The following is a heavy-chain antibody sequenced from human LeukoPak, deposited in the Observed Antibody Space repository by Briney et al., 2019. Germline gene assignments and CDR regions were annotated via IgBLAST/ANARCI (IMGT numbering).Heavy chain of an antibody. CDR3: ARVLSGSWDWFDP. CDR1: GFSFSSYW. J-gene: IGHJ5*02. Sequence: PGGSLRLSCAASGFSFSSYWMHWVRQAPGKGLVWVSRISSDGSIINYADSVKGRFTISRDSAKNTLYLQMNSLRVEDTAVYYCARVLSGSWDWFDPWGQGTMVTVSS. CDR2: ISSDGSII. V-gene: IGHV3-74*01. D-gene: IGHD3-22*01.